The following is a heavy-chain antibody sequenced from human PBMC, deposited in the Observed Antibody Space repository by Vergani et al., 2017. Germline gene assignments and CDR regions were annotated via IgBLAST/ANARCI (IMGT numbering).Heavy chain of an antibody. D-gene: IGHD5-18*01. CDR3: AKDAPSAEIQLWLYGCFDL. CDR2: ISGSGGST. Sequence: EVQLLESGGGLVQPGGSLRLSCAASGFTFSSYAMSWVRQAPGKGLEWVAAISGSGGSTYYADSVKGRLTISRDNSKNTLYLQMNSLRAEDTAVYYCAKDAPSAEIQLWLYGCFDLGGRGTLVTVSS. CDR1: GFTFSSYA. V-gene: IGHV3-23*01. J-gene: IGHJ2*01.